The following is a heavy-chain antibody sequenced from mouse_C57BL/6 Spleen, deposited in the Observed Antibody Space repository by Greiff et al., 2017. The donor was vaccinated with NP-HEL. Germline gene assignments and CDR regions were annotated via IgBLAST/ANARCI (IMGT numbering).Heavy chain of an antibody. Sequence: EVQRVESGGGLVQPGGSLKLSCAASGFTFSDYYMYWVRQTPEKRLEWVAYISNGGGSTYYPDTVKGRFTISRDNAKNTLYLQMSRLKSEDTAMYYCARHGDPNYWGQGTLVTVSA. CDR3: ARHGDPNY. CDR2: ISNGGGST. CDR1: GFTFSDYY. D-gene: IGHD3-3*01. V-gene: IGHV5-12*01. J-gene: IGHJ3*01.